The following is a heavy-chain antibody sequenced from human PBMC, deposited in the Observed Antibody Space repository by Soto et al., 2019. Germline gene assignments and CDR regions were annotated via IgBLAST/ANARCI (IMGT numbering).Heavy chain of an antibody. V-gene: IGHV4-31*03. CDR2: IYYSGST. Sequence: SETLSLTCNVSGGSISSGGYYWSWIRQHPGKGLELIGYIYYSGSTYYNPSLKSRVTISVDTSKNQFSLKLSSVTAADTAVYYCASLGRSRYYDFWSGYSFSWFDPWGQGTLVTVSS. J-gene: IGHJ5*02. CDR3: ASLGRSRYYDFWSGYSFSWFDP. D-gene: IGHD3-3*01. CDR1: GGSISSGGYY.